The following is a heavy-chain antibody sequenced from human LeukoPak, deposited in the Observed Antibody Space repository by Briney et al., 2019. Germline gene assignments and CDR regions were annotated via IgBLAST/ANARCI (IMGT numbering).Heavy chain of an antibody. CDR3: ARGRYYGSGSYFDY. D-gene: IGHD3-10*01. CDR2: ISAYNGNT. V-gene: IGHV1-18*01. Sequence: ASVKVSCKASGHTFTSYGISGVRQAPGQGLEWMGWISAYNGNTNYAQKLQGRVTMTTDTSTSTAYTELRSLRSDDTAVYYCARGRYYGSGSYFDYCGQGTLVTVSS. J-gene: IGHJ4*02. CDR1: GHTFTSYG.